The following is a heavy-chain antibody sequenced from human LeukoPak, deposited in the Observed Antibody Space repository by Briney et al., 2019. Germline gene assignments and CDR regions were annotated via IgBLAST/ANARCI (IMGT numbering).Heavy chain of an antibody. Sequence: PSETLSLTCTVSGGSISSSSYYWGWIHQPPGKGLEWIGSIYYSGSTYYNPSLKSRVTISVDTSKNQFSLKLSSVTAADTAVYYCARHVSGYSYGYPFDYWGQGTLVTVSS. V-gene: IGHV4-39*01. CDR2: IYYSGST. CDR3: ARHVSGYSYGYPFDY. CDR1: GGSISSSSYY. J-gene: IGHJ4*02. D-gene: IGHD5-18*01.